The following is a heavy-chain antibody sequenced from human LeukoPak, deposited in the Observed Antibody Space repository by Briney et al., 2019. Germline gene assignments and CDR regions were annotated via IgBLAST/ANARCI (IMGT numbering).Heavy chain of an antibody. J-gene: IGHJ4*02. CDR2: IISTGTI. Sequence: SETLSLTCTVSGASISGYYWSWIRQPPGKRLEWIGYIISTGTINYNPSLKSRVTISIDTSKNQFSLKLSSVTAADTAVYYCARDRGSTQFDYWGQGTLATVSS. D-gene: IGHD2-2*01. V-gene: IGHV4-59*12. CDR1: GASISGYY. CDR3: ARDRGSTQFDY.